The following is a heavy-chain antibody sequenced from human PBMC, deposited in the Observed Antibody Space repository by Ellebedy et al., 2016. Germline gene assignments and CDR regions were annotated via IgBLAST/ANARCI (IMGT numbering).Heavy chain of an antibody. Sequence: ASVTVSCKPSGYTFISYDINWVRQAAGQGPEWMGWFNPKSGNSGFAPKFRGRVTLTGDTSTTTAYMEVNYLTSEDTAVYYCARGKRDILWSDFWGQGTFITVSS. CDR3: ARGKRDILWSDF. V-gene: IGHV1-8*02. CDR1: GYTFISYD. J-gene: IGHJ4*02. CDR2: FNPKSGNS. D-gene: IGHD2-15*01.